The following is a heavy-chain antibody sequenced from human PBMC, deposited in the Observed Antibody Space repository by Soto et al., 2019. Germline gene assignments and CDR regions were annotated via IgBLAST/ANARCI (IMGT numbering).Heavy chain of an antibody. CDR1: GFTFISYS. CDR2: ISSSGSYI. V-gene: IGHV3-21*01. Sequence: PGGSLRLSCAPSGFTFISYSMNWVLQAPGKGLEWVSSISSSGSYIYYADSVKGRFTISRDNAKSSLYLQMNSLRAEDTAVYYCARTLRAVAALDTFDFWGQGTMVTVSS. D-gene: IGHD6-19*01. CDR3: ARTLRAVAALDTFDF. J-gene: IGHJ3*01.